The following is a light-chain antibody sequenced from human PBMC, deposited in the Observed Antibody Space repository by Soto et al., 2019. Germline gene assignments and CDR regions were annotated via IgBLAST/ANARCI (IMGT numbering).Light chain of an antibody. CDR2: GAS. CDR3: QQYNNWPWT. Sequence: EIVMTQSPATLSVSPGERATLSCRASQSVSSSLAWYQQKPGQAPRLLIYGASSRATGIPARFSGSGSGTDFTLTISSLQSEDFAVYYCQQYNNWPWTFGQGTKVDI. CDR1: QSVSSS. V-gene: IGKV3-15*01. J-gene: IGKJ1*01.